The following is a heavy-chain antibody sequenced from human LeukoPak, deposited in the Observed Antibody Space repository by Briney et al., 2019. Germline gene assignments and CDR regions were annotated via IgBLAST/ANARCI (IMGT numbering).Heavy chain of an antibody. Sequence: GGSLRLSCAGSGFTFSTYWMSWVRQAPGKGLEWVGNINQDGSEKNFVDSVKGRFTISRDNAKSSLYLQMNSLRAEDTAVYYCARDSFDGDSDDAFDIWGQGTMVTVSS. CDR3: ARDSFDGDSDDAFDI. V-gene: IGHV3-7*01. CDR2: INQDGSEK. D-gene: IGHD4-17*01. CDR1: GFTFSTYW. J-gene: IGHJ3*02.